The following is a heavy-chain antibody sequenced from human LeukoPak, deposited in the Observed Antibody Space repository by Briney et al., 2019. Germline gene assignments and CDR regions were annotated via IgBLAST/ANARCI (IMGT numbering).Heavy chain of an antibody. V-gene: IGHV4-59*12. D-gene: IGHD2-15*01. CDR3: ARNPQGYCRRWGGCFSWFDP. Sequence: SETLSLTCTVSDGAIAGYSWSWIRQPPGKGLEWIGYIYYSGDTNYNPSLQSRVTVSVDTSKNQFSLRLSSVTAADTAVYYCARNPQGYCRRWGGCFSWFDPWGQGTLVTVSS. CDR1: DGAIAGYS. CDR2: IYYSGDT. J-gene: IGHJ5*02.